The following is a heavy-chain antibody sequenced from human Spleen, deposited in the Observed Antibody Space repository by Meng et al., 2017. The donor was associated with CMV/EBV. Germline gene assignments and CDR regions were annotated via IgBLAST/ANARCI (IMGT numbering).Heavy chain of an antibody. CDR3: ASFDHIPRRNYFDY. D-gene: IGHD2-21*01. V-gene: IGHV4-30-4*01. Sequence: QVQRQESGPGLVELSQTLSLTCTVSGGSMSIGNHCWSWIRQPPGKGLEWIGYIHHSGSAYYNPSLKSRVSISVDTSKNQFSLNLNSMTAADTAVYYCASFDHIPRRNYFDYWGQGTLVTVSS. J-gene: IGHJ4*02. CDR2: IHHSGSA. CDR1: GGSMSIGNHC.